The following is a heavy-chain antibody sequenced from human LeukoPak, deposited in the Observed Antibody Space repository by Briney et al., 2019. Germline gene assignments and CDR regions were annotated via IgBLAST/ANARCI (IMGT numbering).Heavy chain of an antibody. Sequence: SETLSLTCTVSGGSISSYYWSWIRQTPGKGLEWIGYIYYSGSTNYNPSLKSRVTISVDTSKNQFSLKLSSVTAADTAVYYCARGGRGYSYGQSVIWFDPWGQGTLVTVSS. CDR2: IYYSGST. CDR3: ARGGRGYSYGQSVIWFDP. CDR1: GGSISSYY. J-gene: IGHJ5*02. D-gene: IGHD5-18*01. V-gene: IGHV4-59*01.